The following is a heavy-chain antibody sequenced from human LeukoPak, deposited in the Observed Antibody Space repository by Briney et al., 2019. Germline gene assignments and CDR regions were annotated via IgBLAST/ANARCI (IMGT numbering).Heavy chain of an antibody. V-gene: IGHV3-21*04. CDR3: AENGDRGAYCSGGTCYPYYYYYMDV. CDR2: ISSSSSYI. D-gene: IGHD2-15*01. J-gene: IGHJ6*03. Sequence: GGSLRLSCAASGFTFSSYSMNWVRQAPGKGLEWVSSISSSSSYIYYADSVKGRFTISRDNSRNTLYLQMNSLRAEDTAIYYCAENGDRGAYCSGGTCYPYYYYYMDVWGKGTRSPSP. CDR1: GFTFSSYS.